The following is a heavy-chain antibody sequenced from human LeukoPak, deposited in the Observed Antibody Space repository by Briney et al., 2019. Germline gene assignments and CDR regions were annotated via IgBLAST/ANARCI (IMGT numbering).Heavy chain of an antibody. D-gene: IGHD3-22*01. CDR2: IWYDGSNK. Sequence: PGRSLRLSCAASGFTFSSYGMHWVRQAPGKGLEWVAVIWYDGSNKYYADSVKGRFTISRDNSKNTLYLQMNSLRAEDTAVYYCAGDSYYYDSSGYYYVNYYMDVWGKGTTVTVSS. CDR1: GFTFSSYG. J-gene: IGHJ6*03. CDR3: AGDSYYYDSSGYYYVNYYMDV. V-gene: IGHV3-33*01.